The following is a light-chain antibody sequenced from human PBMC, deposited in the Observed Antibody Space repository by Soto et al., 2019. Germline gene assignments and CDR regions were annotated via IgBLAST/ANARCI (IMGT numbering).Light chain of an antibody. J-gene: IGLJ2*01. CDR2: EVS. Sequence: QSALTQPASVSGSPGQSITISCTGTSSDVGGYNYVSWYQQHPGKAPKLMIYEVSNRPSGVSNRFSGSKSGNTASLTISGLHAEDEADYYCSSYTSSSTRRVVFGGGTKVTVL. CDR1: SSDVGGYNY. V-gene: IGLV2-14*01. CDR3: SSYTSSSTRRVV.